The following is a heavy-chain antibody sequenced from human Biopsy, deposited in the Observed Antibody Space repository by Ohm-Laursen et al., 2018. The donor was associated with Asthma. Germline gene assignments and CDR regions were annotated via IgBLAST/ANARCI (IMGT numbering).Heavy chain of an antibody. J-gene: IGHJ1*01. CDR1: GFTFGDYW. Sequence: GSLRLSCAASGFTFGDYWMSWVRQVPGKGLEWVANIKHDGSEKNHVDSLKGRFTISRDNAKNSLYLQMNSLRAEDTAVYYCARTFHFWSPYHAEHYQLWGQGTLVIVSS. V-gene: IGHV3-7*01. CDR2: IKHDGSEK. D-gene: IGHD3-3*02. CDR3: ARTFHFWSPYHAEHYQL.